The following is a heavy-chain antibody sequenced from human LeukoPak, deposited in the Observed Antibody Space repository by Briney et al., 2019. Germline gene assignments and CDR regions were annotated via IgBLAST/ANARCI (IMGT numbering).Heavy chain of an antibody. D-gene: IGHD3-22*01. CDR1: GFTFGDYA. CDR2: ISGSGGSA. J-gene: IGHJ4*02. V-gene: IGHV3-23*01. Sequence: GGSLRLSCTTSGFTFGDYAMSWFRQAPGKGLEWVSAISGSGGSAYYADSVKGRFTISRDNSKNTLYLQMNSLRAEDTAVYYCAKDALYNYYDSSGPTDYWGQGTLVTVSS. CDR3: AKDALYNYYDSSGPTDY.